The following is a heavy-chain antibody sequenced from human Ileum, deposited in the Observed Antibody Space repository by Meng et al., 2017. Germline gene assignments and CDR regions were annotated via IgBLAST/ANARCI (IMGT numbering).Heavy chain of an antibody. CDR1: GGSISSGTW. CDR3: AKNGAYCLES. D-gene: IGHD2-21*01. J-gene: IGHJ4*02. Sequence: QVQRQGSGPGLVKPSGTLPLTCAVSGGSISSGTWWSWVRQPPGKGLQWIGEFHPGSGATYNPSLKARVTISVDTSMQQFSLQLTSVTAADTAVYYCAKNGAYCLESWGQGTLVTVSS. V-gene: IGHV4-4*02. CDR2: FHPGSGA.